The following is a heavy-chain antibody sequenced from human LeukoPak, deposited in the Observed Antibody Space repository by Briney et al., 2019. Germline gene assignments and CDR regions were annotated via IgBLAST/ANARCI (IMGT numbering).Heavy chain of an antibody. CDR1: GCTFTDYY. J-gene: IGHJ4*02. Sequence: ASVKVSCKPSGCTFTDYYIHWVRQAPGQGLEWMGIMSPSTGGATYAQKFQGRVTMTRDTSTSTVYMELSSLRSEDTAVYYCTRGYSSTWRDLFDYWGQGTQVTVSS. CDR3: TRGYSSTWRDLFDY. CDR2: MSPSTGGA. D-gene: IGHD6-13*01. V-gene: IGHV1-46*01.